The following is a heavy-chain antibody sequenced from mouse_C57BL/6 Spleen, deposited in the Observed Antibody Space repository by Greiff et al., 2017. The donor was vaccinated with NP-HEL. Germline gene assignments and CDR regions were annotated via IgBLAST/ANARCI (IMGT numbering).Heavy chain of an antibody. CDR3: ARDRMITTGYYFDY. J-gene: IGHJ2*01. CDR2: ISDGGSYT. CDR1: GFTFSSYA. V-gene: IGHV5-4*01. Sequence: EVQLVESGGGLVKPGGSLKLSCAASGFTFSSYAMSWVRQTPEKRLEWVATISDGGSYTYYPDNVKGRFTISRDNAKNNLYLQMSHLKSEDTAMYYCARDRMITTGYYFDYWGQGTTLTVSS. D-gene: IGHD2-4*01.